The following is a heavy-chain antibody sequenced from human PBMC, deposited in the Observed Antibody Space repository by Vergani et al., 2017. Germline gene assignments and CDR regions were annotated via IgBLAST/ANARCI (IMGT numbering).Heavy chain of an antibody. CDR3: ARARFVERESYYYYYYMDV. D-gene: IGHD3-3*01. CDR1: GGTFSSYA. V-gene: IGHV1-69*12. J-gene: IGHJ6*03. CDR2: IIPIFGTA. Sequence: QVQLVQSGAEVKKPGSSVKVSCKASGGTFSSYAISWVRQAPGQGLEWMGGIIPIFGTANYAQKFQGRVTITADESTSTAYMELSSLRSEDTAVYYCARARFVERESYYYYYYMDVWGKGTTVTVSS.